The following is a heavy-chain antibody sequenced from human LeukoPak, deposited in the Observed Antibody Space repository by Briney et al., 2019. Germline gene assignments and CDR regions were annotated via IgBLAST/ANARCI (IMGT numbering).Heavy chain of an antibody. D-gene: IGHD3-3*01. J-gene: IGHJ4*02. Sequence: GGSLRLSCAASGLTSSSDWMHWVRQAPGKGLVWVSRISPDGSSSYYADSVEGRFTISRDNAKNTLYVQMNSLRADDTAMYYCVRGLSGYYGFFDNWGQGTLVTVSS. CDR1: GLTSSSDW. CDR2: ISPDGSSS. V-gene: IGHV3-74*01. CDR3: VRGLSGYYGFFDN.